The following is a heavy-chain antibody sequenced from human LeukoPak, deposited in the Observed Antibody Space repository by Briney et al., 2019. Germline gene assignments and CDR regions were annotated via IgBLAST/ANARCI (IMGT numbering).Heavy chain of an antibody. D-gene: IGHD3-10*01. J-gene: IGHJ5*02. Sequence: SETLSLTCAVYGGSFSGYYWSWIRQPPGKELEWIGEINHSGSTNYNPSLKSRVTISVDTSKNQFSLKLSSVTAADTAVYYCARLTREVLLWFGESDPPIKNWFDPWGQGTLVTVSS. CDR2: INHSGST. V-gene: IGHV4-34*01. CDR3: ARLTREVLLWFGESDPPIKNWFDP. CDR1: GGSFSGYY.